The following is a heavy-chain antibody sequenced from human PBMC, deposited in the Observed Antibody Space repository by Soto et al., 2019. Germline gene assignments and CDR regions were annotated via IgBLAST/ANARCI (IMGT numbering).Heavy chain of an antibody. CDR1: GVTVNSNF. Sequence: GVSLRLSWAVSGVTVNSNFMSWVRQAPGKGLEWVSVIFSGGNADYADSVKGRFIMSRDISKNTLYLQMNSLRAEDTAVYFCVKEFRGAFDYWGKGTLVTVSS. V-gene: IGHV3-53*01. CDR2: IFSGGNA. CDR3: VKEFRGAFDY. J-gene: IGHJ4*02. D-gene: IGHD3-10*01.